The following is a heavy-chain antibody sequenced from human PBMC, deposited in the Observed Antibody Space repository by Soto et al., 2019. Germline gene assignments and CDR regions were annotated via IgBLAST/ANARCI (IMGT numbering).Heavy chain of an antibody. D-gene: IGHD1-26*01. CDR1: GFTFSSYA. J-gene: IGHJ4*02. CDR3: ERDHLEWELLVLVY. CDR2: ISYDGSNK. Sequence: QVQLVESGGGVVQPGRSLRHSCAASGFTFSSYAMHWVRQAPGKGLEWVAVISYDGSNKYYADSVKGRFTISRNNSENTLYLEMNSLGAEDTAVYYCERDHLEWELLVLVYWGQGTLVTVSS. V-gene: IGHV3-30-3*01.